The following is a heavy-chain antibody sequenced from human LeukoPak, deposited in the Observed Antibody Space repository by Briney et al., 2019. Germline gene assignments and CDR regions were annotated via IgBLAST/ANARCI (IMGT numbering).Heavy chain of an antibody. CDR3: AHKGGGFDI. D-gene: IGHD2-15*01. CDR2: IYWDDDK. Sequence: SGPTLVKPTETLTLTCTFSGFSLSTSGVGVGWIRQPPGKALEWLPLIYWDDDKRYSLSLESRLTITKDTSKNQVVLTMTNMDPVDTATYYCAHKGGGFDIWGQGTMVTVSS. V-gene: IGHV2-5*02. J-gene: IGHJ3*02. CDR1: GFSLSTSGVG.